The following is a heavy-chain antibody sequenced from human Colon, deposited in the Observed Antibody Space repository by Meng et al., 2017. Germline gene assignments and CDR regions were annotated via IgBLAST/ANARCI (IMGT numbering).Heavy chain of an antibody. D-gene: IGHD6-19*01. J-gene: IGHJ4*02. CDR3: ATASDSTGWYPFDY. V-gene: IGHV3-30*03. CDR2: ISYEGSSK. Sequence: GESLKISCAASGFTFSTYGMHWVRQTPGKGLEWLAVISYEGSSKHYSDSVKGRFTISRDNSKNTVYLQMDSLRGDDTAIYFCATASDSTGWYPFDYWGQGTLVTVSS. CDR1: GFTFSTYG.